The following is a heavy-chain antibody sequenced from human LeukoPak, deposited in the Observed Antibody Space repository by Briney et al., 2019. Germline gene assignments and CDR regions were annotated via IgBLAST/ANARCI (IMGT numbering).Heavy chain of an antibody. Sequence: GGSLRLSCAASGFTFSSYWMHWVRRAPEKGLVWVSRISSDGGGTSSADSVKGRFTISRDNAKNTLYLQMNSLRAEDTAVYYCARDSKDSSGYYYLVYYYYYYGMDVWGQGTTVTVSS. J-gene: IGHJ6*02. CDR2: ISSDGGGT. CDR3: ARDSKDSSGYYYLVYYYYYYGMDV. D-gene: IGHD3-22*01. V-gene: IGHV3-74*01. CDR1: GFTFSSYW.